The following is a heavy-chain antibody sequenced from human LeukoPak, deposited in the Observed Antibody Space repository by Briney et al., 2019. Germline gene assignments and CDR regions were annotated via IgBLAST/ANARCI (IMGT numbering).Heavy chain of an antibody. V-gene: IGHV4-30-2*03. CDR3: ADQTAITDAFDI. Sequence: PSETLSLTCTVSGGSISSGGYYWSWIRQPPGKGLEWIGYIYYSGSTYYNPSLKSRVTISVDASKNQFSLKLSSVTAADTAVYYCADQTAITDAFDIWGQGTMVTVSS. D-gene: IGHD1-1*01. CDR2: IYYSGST. J-gene: IGHJ3*02. CDR1: GGSISSGGYY.